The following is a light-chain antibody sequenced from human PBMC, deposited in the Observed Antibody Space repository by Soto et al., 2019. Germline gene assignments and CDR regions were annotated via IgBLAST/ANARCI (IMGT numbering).Light chain of an antibody. V-gene: IGLV2-8*01. Sequence: LTQPPSASGSPGQSVTISCTGTSSDVGGYNYVSWYQQHPGKAPKLMIYEVSERPSGVPDRFSGSKASNTASLTVSGLQAEDEADYYSSSYAGSNNFVFGTGTKVTVL. CDR2: EVS. J-gene: IGLJ1*01. CDR1: SSDVGGYNY. CDR3: SSYAGSNNFV.